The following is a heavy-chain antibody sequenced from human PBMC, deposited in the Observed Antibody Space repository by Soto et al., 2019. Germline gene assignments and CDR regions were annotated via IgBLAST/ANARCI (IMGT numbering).Heavy chain of an antibody. Sequence: QVQLQQWGAGLLKPSETLSLTCAVYGGSLSGSYWRWIRQPPGTGLEWIGEIHHSGSTYYNPSLKSRVTLSVDTSKNQFSLKLNSVTAADTAVYYCASPGYCSDGTCYPDYWGQGTLVTVSS. CDR2: IHHSGST. J-gene: IGHJ4*02. V-gene: IGHV4-34*01. D-gene: IGHD2-15*01. CDR3: ASPGYCSDGTCYPDY. CDR1: GGSLSGSY.